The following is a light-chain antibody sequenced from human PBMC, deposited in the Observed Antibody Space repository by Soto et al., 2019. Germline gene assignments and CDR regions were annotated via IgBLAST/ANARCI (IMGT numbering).Light chain of an antibody. CDR3: SSYTSSNYV. CDR1: SSDVGGYNY. V-gene: IGLV2-14*01. Sequence: QSVLTQPASVSGSPGQSITISCTGTSSDVGGYNYVSWYQQHPGKAPKLIIYEVSNRPSGVSNRFSGSKSGNTASLIISGLKAEDEDDYYCSSYTSSNYVFGTGTKVTVL. CDR2: EVS. J-gene: IGLJ1*01.